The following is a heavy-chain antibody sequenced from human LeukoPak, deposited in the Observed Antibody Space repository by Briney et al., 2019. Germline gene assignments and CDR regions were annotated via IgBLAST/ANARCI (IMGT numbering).Heavy chain of an antibody. D-gene: IGHD4-11*01. CDR1: GFIFSNYP. CDR2: ISADGNNE. J-gene: IGHJ6*02. CDR3: ARAQVDYNNGPGSQGYYSYGMDV. Sequence: GGSLRLSCAASGFIFSNYPMHWVRQAPGKGLEWVAVISADGNNEHYADSAKGRFTLSRDNAKSTAYLQMNSLRSEDTAVYYCARAQVDYNNGPGSQGYYSYGMDVWGQGTTVTVSS. V-gene: IGHV3-30-3*01.